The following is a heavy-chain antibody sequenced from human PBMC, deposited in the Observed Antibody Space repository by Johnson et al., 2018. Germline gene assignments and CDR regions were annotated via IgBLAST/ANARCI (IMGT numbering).Heavy chain of an antibody. CDR2: ISDSGDST. V-gene: IGHV3-23*04. D-gene: IGHD3-22*01. CDR1: GFTFSSYA. Sequence: VQLVESGGGLVQPGGSLRLSCAASGFTFSSYAMSWVRQAPGKGLEWVSGISDSGDSTYYADSVRGRFTISRDNSKKPLYLEMNSLRAEETAVYYCAEGRTMIVVVLCETWGQGTMVTVSS. CDR3: AEGRTMIVVVLCET. J-gene: IGHJ3*01.